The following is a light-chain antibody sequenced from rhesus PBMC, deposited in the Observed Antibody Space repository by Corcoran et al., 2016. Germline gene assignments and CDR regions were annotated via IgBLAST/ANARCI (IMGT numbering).Light chain of an antibody. Sequence: DVVMTQSPLSLPITPGQPASISCRSSQSLVHSNGNTYLSWYQQKPGQPPRRLIYEVSNRDSGVPDRCSGSGAGTDFTLKISRVEAEDVGVYYCGQGTNVPPFTFGPGTKLDIK. J-gene: IGKJ3*01. CDR1: QSLVHSNGNTY. CDR2: EVS. CDR3: GQGTNVPPFT. V-gene: IGKV2-65*01.